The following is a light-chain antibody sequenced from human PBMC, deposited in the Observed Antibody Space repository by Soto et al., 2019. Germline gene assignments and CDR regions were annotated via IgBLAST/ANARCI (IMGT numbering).Light chain of an antibody. CDR2: DAS. CDR1: QSVSSY. V-gene: IGKV3-11*01. CDR3: QQRSNWPPIT. J-gene: IGKJ5*01. Sequence: EIVLTQSPATLSLSPGERATLSCRVSQSVSSYLAWYQQKPGQAPRLLIYDASNRATGIPVRFSGSGSGTDFTLTISSLEPEDFAVYYCQQRSNWPPITFGQGTRLEIK.